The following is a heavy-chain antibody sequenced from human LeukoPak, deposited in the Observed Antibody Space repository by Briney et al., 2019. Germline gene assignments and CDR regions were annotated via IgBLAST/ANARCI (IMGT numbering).Heavy chain of an antibody. CDR3: ARDRLIVVPADGNTSPIDAFDI. V-gene: IGHV1-18*01. Sequence: GASVKVSCKASGYTFSSYGISWVRQAPGEGLEWMGWISAYNGNTNYAQKLQGRVTMTTDTSTSTAYMELRSLRSDDTAVYYCARDRLIVVPADGNTSPIDAFDIWGQGTMVTVSS. D-gene: IGHD2-2*01. CDR1: GYTFSSYG. CDR2: ISAYNGNT. J-gene: IGHJ3*02.